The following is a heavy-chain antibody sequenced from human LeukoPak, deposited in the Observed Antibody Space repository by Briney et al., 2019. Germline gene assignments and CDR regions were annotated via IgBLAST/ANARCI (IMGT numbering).Heavy chain of an antibody. CDR3: AREGYYDYVWGSYRSFDY. D-gene: IGHD3-16*02. CDR1: GFTFSSYW. V-gene: IGHV3-74*01. J-gene: IGHJ4*02. CDR2: INSDGSST. Sequence: GGSLRLSCAASGFTFSSYWMHWVRHAPGKGLVWVSRINSDGSSTSYADSVKGRFTISRDNAKNTLYLQMNSLRAEDTAVYYCAREGYYDYVWGSYRSFDYWGQGTLVTVSS.